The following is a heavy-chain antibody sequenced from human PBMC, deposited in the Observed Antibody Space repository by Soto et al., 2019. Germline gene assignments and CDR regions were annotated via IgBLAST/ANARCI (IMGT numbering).Heavy chain of an antibody. V-gene: IGHV1-3*01. D-gene: IGHD3-3*01. CDR2: INAGNGNT. Sequence: QVQLVQSGAEVKKPGASVKVSCKASGYTFTTYAMHWVRQAPGQRLEWMGWINAGNGNTKYSQKFQGRVTFTSDTSARRAYMELSSLRYEDTSGYCGATWGALTGAVFAYLGQGTLVTVSS. J-gene: IGHJ4*02. CDR3: ATWGALTGAVFAY. CDR1: GYTFTTYA.